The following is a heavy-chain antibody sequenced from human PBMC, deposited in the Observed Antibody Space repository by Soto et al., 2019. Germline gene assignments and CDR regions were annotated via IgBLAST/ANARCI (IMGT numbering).Heavy chain of an antibody. V-gene: IGHV4-59*08. D-gene: IGHD3-22*01. CDR2: IYYSGNT. J-gene: IGHJ5*02. CDR1: GGSISSSY. CDR3: ARLLGYESSAYYLNWFDP. Sequence: SETLSLTCTVSGGSISSSYWSWIRQPPGKGLEWIGYIYYSGNTNYNPSLKSRVTISLDTSKNQFSLKLSSVTAADTAVYYCARLLGYESSAYYLNWFDPWGQGTLVTVSS.